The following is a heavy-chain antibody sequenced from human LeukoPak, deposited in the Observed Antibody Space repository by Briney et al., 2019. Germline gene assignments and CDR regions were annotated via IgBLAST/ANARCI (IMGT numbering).Heavy chain of an antibody. CDR1: GFTFSNYA. CDR3: AKDLYYDSRGTPTDY. CDR2: ISSSGGST. Sequence: SGGSLRLSCAASGFTFSNYAMTWVRQAPGKGLEWVSTISSSGGSTYYADSVKGRFTISRDNSKNTVYLQVNSLRAEDTAVYYCAKDLYYDSRGTPTDYWGQGALVTVSS. D-gene: IGHD3-22*01. V-gene: IGHV3-23*01. J-gene: IGHJ4*02.